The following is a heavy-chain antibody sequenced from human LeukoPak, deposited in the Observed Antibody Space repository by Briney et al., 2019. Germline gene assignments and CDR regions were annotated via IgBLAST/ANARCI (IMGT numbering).Heavy chain of an antibody. V-gene: IGHV4-4*02. J-gene: IGHJ5*02. CDR3: ARGWPYYYDSSGFDP. D-gene: IGHD3-22*01. Sequence: SGTLSLTCAVSGGSISSSNWWSWVRQPPGKGLEWIGEIYHSGSTNYNPSLKSRVTISVDKSKNQFSLKLSSVTAADTAVYYCARGWPYYYDSSGFDPWGQGTLVTVSS. CDR2: IYHSGST. CDR1: GGSISSSNW.